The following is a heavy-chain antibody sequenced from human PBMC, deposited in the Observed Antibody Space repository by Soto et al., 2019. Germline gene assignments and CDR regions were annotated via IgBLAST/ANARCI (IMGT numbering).Heavy chain of an antibody. CDR1: GGSISSYY. J-gene: IGHJ5*02. V-gene: IGHV4-59*01. CDR3: ARLLLMVYAISRDWFDP. D-gene: IGHD2-8*01. Sequence: PSETLSLTCTVSGGSISSYYWSWIRQPPGKGLEWIGYIYYSGSTNYNPSLKSRVTISVDTSKNQFSLKLSSVTAADTAVYYCARLLLMVYAISRDWFDPWGQGILVTVSS. CDR2: IYYSGST.